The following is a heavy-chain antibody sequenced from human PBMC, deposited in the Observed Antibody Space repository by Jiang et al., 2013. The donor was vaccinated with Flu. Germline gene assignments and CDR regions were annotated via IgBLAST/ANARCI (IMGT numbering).Heavy chain of an antibody. Sequence: GQGLEWVANIKQDGSEKYFVDSVKGRFTISRDNAKNSLYLQMNSLRAEDTAVYYCARLRTPSYYYDSSGYYYDYWGQGTLVTVSS. V-gene: IGHV3-7*03. J-gene: IGHJ4*02. CDR3: ARLRTPSYYYDSSGYYYDY. D-gene: IGHD3-22*01. CDR2: IKQDGSEK.